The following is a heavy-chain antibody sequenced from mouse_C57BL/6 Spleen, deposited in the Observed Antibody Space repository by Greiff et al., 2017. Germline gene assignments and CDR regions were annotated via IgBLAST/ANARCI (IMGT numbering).Heavy chain of an antibody. Sequence: EVMLQQSGPELVKPGASVKISCKASGYTFTDYYMNWVKQSHGKSLEWIGDINPNNGGTSYNQKFKGKATLTVDKSSSTAYMELRSLTSEDSAVYYCAREDYWGQGTSVTVSS. CDR1: GYTFTDYY. CDR2: INPNNGGT. CDR3: AREDY. J-gene: IGHJ4*01. V-gene: IGHV1-26*01.